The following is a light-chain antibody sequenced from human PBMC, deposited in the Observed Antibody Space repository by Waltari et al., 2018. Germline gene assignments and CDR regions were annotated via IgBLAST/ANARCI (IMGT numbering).Light chain of an antibody. V-gene: IGKV3-20*01. Sequence: IVLTQSPGTLSLSPGERATLSCMASQSVSSSYLAWYQQKPGKAPRVLIHGASNRATGIPDRLSGSGSGTDFTLTISRLEPEDFAVYYCQQYGSSPWTFGQGTKVEIK. CDR3: QQYGSSPWT. J-gene: IGKJ1*01. CDR1: QSVSSSY. CDR2: GAS.